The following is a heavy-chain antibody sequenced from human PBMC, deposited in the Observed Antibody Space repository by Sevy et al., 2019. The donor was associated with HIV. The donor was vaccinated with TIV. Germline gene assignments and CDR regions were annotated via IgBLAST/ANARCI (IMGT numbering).Heavy chain of an antibody. CDR2: ISYDGSSE. Sequence: GGSLRLSCAASGFTFTNYALHWIRQAPGKGLEWVAIISYDGSSEYYADSVKGRFTISRDNSKNTPYLQMNSLRPDDTAVYYCARDLRPNYWYFDVWGRGTLVTVSS. V-gene: IGHV3-30-3*01. J-gene: IGHJ2*01. CDR1: GFTFTNYA. CDR3: ARDLRPNYWYFDV.